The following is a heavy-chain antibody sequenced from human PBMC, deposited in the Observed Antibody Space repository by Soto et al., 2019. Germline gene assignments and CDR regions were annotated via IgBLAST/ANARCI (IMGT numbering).Heavy chain of an antibody. CDR1: GGSISSGGYS. V-gene: IGHV4-30-2*01. CDR3: ARAIGWFGELLGGYYFDY. Sequence: QLQLQESGSGLVKPSQTLSLTCAVSGGSISSGGYSWSWIRQPPGKGLEWIGYIYHSGSTYYNPSLKCRVTLSVERAKNQFSLKLRSVTAAYTAVYYCARAIGWFGELLGGYYFDYWGQGTLVTVSS. CDR2: IYHSGST. J-gene: IGHJ4*02. D-gene: IGHD3-10*01.